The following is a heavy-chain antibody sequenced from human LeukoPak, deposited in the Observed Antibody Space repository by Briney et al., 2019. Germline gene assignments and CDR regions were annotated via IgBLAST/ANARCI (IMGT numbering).Heavy chain of an antibody. D-gene: IGHD1/OR15-1a*01. CDR2: IHPNSGGT. J-gene: IGHJ3*02. Sequence: ASVKVSCTASGYTFTRYYMHWVRQAPGQGLEWMGWIHPNSGGTNYAQEFQGRVTMTRDTSINTAYMELSRLRSDDTAVYYCARAGRGGNKDAFDIWGQGTMVTVSS. CDR1: GYTFTRYY. CDR3: ARAGRGGNKDAFDI. V-gene: IGHV1-2*02.